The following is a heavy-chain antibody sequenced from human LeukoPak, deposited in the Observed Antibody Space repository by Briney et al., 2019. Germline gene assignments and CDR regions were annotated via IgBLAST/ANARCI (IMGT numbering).Heavy chain of an antibody. CDR3: ARQARTALNYFDY. V-gene: IGHV4-31*03. CDR1: GGSVSSGGYY. D-gene: IGHD6-6*01. CDR2: IYYSGST. Sequence: SQTLSLTCTVSGGSVSSGGYYWSWIRQHPGKGLEWIGYIYYSGSTYYNPSLKSRVTISVDTSKNQFSLKLSSVTAADTAVYYCARQARTALNYFDYWGHGTLVTVSS. J-gene: IGHJ4*01.